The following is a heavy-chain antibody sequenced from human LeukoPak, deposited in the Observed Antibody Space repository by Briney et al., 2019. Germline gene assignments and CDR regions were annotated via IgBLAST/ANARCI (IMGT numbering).Heavy chain of an antibody. J-gene: IGHJ4*02. CDR3: ARGYYYDSSGDLDY. D-gene: IGHD3-22*01. CDR1: GYTFTSYG. V-gene: IGHV1-18*01. CDR2: ISAYNGNT. Sequence: ASVTVSCKASGYTFTSYGISWVREAPEQGLEWMGWISAYNGNTNYAQKLQGRVTMTTDTSTSTAYMELRSLRSDDTAVYYCARGYYYDSSGDLDYWGQGTLVTVSS.